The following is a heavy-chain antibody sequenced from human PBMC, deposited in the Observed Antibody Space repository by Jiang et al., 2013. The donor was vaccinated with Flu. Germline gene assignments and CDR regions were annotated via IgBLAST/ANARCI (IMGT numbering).Heavy chain of an antibody. J-gene: IGHJ4*02. CDR2: INPSGGST. CDR1: GYTFTSYY. V-gene: IGHV1-46*01. Sequence: CKASGYTFTSYYIHWVRQAPGQGLEWMGVINPSGGSTSYAQKFQGRVTMTRDTSTSTVYMELSSLRSEDTAVYYCARVKWSGGDCSYFDYWGQGTLVTVSS. CDR3: ARVKWSGGDCSYFDY. D-gene: IGHD2-21*02.